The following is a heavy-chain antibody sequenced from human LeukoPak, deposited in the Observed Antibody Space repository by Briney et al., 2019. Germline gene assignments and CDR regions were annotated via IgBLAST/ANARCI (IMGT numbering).Heavy chain of an antibody. J-gene: IGHJ4*02. CDR1: GFTFSSYG. V-gene: IGHV3-30*18. CDR2: ISYDGSNK. Sequence: GRSLRLSCAASGFTFSSYGMHWVRQAPGKGLEWVAVISYDGSNKYYADSVKGRFTISRDNSKNTLYLQMNSLRAEDTAVYYCAKVPNYYGSGRYTEYYFDYWGQGTLVTVSS. D-gene: IGHD3-10*01. CDR3: AKVPNYYGSGRYTEYYFDY.